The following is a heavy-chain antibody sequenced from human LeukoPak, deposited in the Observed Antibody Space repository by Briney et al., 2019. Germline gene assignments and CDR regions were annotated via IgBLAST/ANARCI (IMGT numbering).Heavy chain of an antibody. J-gene: IGHJ4*02. CDR2: ISDSSRHI. V-gene: IGHV3-21*01. CDR1: GFTFSRYS. D-gene: IGHD4-17*01. Sequence: GGSLRLSCAASGFTFSRYSVNWVRQAPGKGLEWVSCISDSSRHIYYADSVKGRFTISRDNAKSSASLQMNSLRVDDTAVYYCARAYTNGDYLDYWGEGTLVTVSS. CDR3: ARAYTNGDYLDY.